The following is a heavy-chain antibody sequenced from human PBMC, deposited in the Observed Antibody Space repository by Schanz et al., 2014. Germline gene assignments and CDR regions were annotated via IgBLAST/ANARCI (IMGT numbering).Heavy chain of an antibody. V-gene: IGHV3-23*01. CDR2: IAGDGVGP. J-gene: IGHJ6*02. Sequence: EVQMLESGGGLVQPGGSLRLSCVASGFTFRRKGMSWVRQAPGKGLEWVSVIAGDGVGPNYVDSVKGRFTISRDNSKNTLYLQMNSLRAEDTAVYYCAKIRYDSSGYYLPYYGMDVWGQGTTVTVSS. CDR3: AKIRYDSSGYYLPYYGMDV. D-gene: IGHD3-22*01. CDR1: GFTFRRKG.